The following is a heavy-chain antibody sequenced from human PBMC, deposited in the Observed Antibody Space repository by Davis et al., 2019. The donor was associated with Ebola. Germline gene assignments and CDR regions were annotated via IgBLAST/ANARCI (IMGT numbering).Heavy chain of an antibody. D-gene: IGHD4-17*01. CDR3: ARHPDYGDYGLDY. CDR2: IYYSGST. Sequence: SETLSLTCTVSGGSISSSSYYWGWIRQPPGKGLEWIGGIYYSGSTYYNPSLKSRVTMSVDTSKNQFSLKLSSVTAADTAVYYCARHPDYGDYGLDYWGQGTLVTVSS. V-gene: IGHV4-39*01. CDR1: GGSISSSSYY. J-gene: IGHJ4*02.